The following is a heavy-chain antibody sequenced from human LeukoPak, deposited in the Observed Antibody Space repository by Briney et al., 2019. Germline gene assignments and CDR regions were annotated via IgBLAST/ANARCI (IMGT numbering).Heavy chain of an antibody. CDR2: ISAYNGDT. CDR1: GYTFTIYG. V-gene: IGHV1-18*04. J-gene: IGHJ6*04. D-gene: IGHD2-15*01. Sequence: ASVNVSSKASGYTFTIYGTSWVRQAPGQGHERIGWISAYNGDTNYAQKLQGRVTITTDASTSTAYMELRSLRSDDTAVYYCARYVYCSGGSCYINYYGRDVWGKGTTVSVSS. CDR3: ARYVYCSGGSCYINYYGRDV.